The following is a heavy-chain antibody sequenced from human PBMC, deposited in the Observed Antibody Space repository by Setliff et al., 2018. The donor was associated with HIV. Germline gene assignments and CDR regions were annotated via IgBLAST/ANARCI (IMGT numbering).Heavy chain of an antibody. CDR2: ISSSSSYI. CDR1: GFTFSSYS. Sequence: PGGSLRLSCAASGFTFSSYSMNWVRQAPGKGLEWVSSISSSSSYIYYADFVRGRFTISRDIAKSSLYLQMDSLSAEDTAVYYCTSGALLPTVDYWGRGTLVTVSS. D-gene: IGHD2-2*01. V-gene: IGHV3-21*04. CDR3: TSGALLPTVDY. J-gene: IGHJ4*02.